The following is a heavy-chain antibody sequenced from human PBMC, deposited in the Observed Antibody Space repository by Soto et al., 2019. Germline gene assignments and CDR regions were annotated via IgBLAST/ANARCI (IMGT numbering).Heavy chain of an antibody. D-gene: IGHD6-19*01. CDR3: ARRRGWSTPEH. V-gene: IGHV4-59*01. Sequence: QVQFQESGPRLVKPSETLALTCTVPGASISNYCWSWLRQTPGKAPEWIGCIYDSGNTNYNPSFKTRVTIPIDTSNTQLSLKLTSVTPAATAVYSCARRRGWSTPEHWGQGTLVTVSS. CDR1: GASISNYC. CDR2: IYDSGNT. J-gene: IGHJ4*02.